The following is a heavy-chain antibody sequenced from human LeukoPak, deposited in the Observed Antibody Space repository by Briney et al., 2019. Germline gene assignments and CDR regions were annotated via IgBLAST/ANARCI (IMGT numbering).Heavy chain of an antibody. V-gene: IGHV7-4-1*02. Sequence: ASVKVSCKASGYTFTNYAMNWVRQAPGQRLEWMGWINTNTGNPTYAQGFTGRFVFSLDTSVSTAYLQISSLKAEDTAVYYCARVLREEWNGERNGDNYYYYYMDVWGKGTTVTVSS. J-gene: IGHJ6*03. CDR2: INTNTGNP. D-gene: IGHD1-1*01. CDR3: ARVLREEWNGERNGDNYYYYYMDV. CDR1: GYTFTNYA.